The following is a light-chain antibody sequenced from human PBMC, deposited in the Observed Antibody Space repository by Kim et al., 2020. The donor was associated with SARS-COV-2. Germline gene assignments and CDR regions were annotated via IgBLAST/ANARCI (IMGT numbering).Light chain of an antibody. CDR3: QQYYSTPLT. V-gene: IGKV4-1*01. J-gene: IGKJ4*01. CDR1: QSFLYSSNNKNY. CDR2: WAS. Sequence: ATINCKSCQSFLYSSNNKNYLAWYQQKPGQPPKLLIYWASTRESGVPDRFSRSGSGTDFTLTISSLQAEDVAVYYCQQYYSTPLTFGGGTKVDIK.